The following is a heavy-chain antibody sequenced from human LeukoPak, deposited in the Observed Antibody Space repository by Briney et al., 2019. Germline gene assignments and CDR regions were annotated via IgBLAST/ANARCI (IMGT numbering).Heavy chain of an antibody. V-gene: IGHV3-30*03. Sequence: GGSLRLSCAASGFSFSRYGMHWVRQAPGKGLEWLAVSSYDGNNQYYADSVKGRFTISRDNAKNSLYLQMNSLRAEDTAVYYCARAYYYGSGSYSFFDYWGQGTLVTVSS. J-gene: IGHJ4*02. CDR1: GFSFSRYG. D-gene: IGHD3-10*01. CDR2: SSYDGNNQ. CDR3: ARAYYYGSGSYSFFDY.